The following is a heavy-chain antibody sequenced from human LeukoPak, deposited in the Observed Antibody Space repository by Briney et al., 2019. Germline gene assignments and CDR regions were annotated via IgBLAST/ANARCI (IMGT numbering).Heavy chain of an antibody. D-gene: IGHD5-12*01. CDR1: GYTFIIYG. CDR3: ARDLPGYSGYDGGDY. Sequence: GASVTVSFKASGYTFIIYGISWVRQAPGQGLEWMGWISAYNGNTNYAQKLQGRVTMTTDTSTSTAYMELRSLRSDDTAVYYCARDLPGYSGYDGGDYWGQGTLVTVSS. J-gene: IGHJ4*02. CDR2: ISAYNGNT. V-gene: IGHV1-18*01.